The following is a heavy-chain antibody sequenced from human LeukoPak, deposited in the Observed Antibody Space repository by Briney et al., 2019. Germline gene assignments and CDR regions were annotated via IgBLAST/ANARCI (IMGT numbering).Heavy chain of an antibody. CDR1: GYTFTSYY. D-gene: IGHD2-15*01. Sequence: ASVKVSCKASGYTFTSYYMHWVRQAPGQGLEWXXXXXXXGGSTSYAQKFQGRVTMTRDTSTSTVYMELSSLRSEDTAVYYCARRGHCSGGSCYSDSYWYFDLWGRGTLVTVSS. J-gene: IGHJ2*01. CDR2: XXXXGGST. CDR3: ARRGHCSGGSCYSDSYWYFDL. V-gene: IGHV1-46*01.